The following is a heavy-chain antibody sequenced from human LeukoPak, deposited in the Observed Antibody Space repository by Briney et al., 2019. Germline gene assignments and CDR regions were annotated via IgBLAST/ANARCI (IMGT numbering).Heavy chain of an antibody. V-gene: IGHV1-18*01. J-gene: IGHJ4*02. CDR3: ARGGRRYFDY. CDR2: ITGYNGDT. Sequence: ASVKVSCKASGYTFTSYGITWVRHAPGQGLEWMGWITGYNGDTKYAQNLQGRVTMTTDTSTSTAYMELRSLRSDDTAVYYCARGGRRYFDYWGQGTLVTVSS. CDR1: GYTFTSYG. D-gene: IGHD1-14*01.